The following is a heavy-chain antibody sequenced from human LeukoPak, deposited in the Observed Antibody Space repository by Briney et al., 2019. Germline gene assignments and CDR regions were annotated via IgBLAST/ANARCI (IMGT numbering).Heavy chain of an antibody. D-gene: IGHD5-18*01. J-gene: IGHJ6*03. Sequence: PGGSLRLSCAASGFTFSSFSMNWVRQAPGKGLEWVSSISSSSSSYKYYADSVKGRFTISRDNAKNSLYLQMNSLRAEDTAVYYCARGAKWIQLWLKYYYYYMDVWGKGTTVTVSS. CDR3: ARGAKWIQLWLKYYYYYMDV. V-gene: IGHV3-21*01. CDR1: GFTFSSFS. CDR2: ISSSSSSYK.